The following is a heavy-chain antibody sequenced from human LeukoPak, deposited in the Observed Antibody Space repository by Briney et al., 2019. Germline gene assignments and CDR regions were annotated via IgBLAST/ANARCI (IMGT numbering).Heavy chain of an antibody. CDR1: GGSISSYY. Sequence: SGTLSLTCTVSGGSISSYYWSWIRQPPGKGLEWIGYIYYSGSTNYNPSLKSRVTISVDTSKNQFSLKLSSATAADTAVYYCARDRKAYGSGPKTYYYGMDVWGQGTTVTVSS. V-gene: IGHV4-59*01. CDR2: IYYSGST. D-gene: IGHD3-10*01. J-gene: IGHJ6*02. CDR3: ARDRKAYGSGPKTYYYGMDV.